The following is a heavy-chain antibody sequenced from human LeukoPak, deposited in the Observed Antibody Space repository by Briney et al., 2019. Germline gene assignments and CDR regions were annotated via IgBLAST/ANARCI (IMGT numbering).Heavy chain of an antibody. CDR3: TRRGGSDGWGAFDV. J-gene: IGHJ3*01. Sequence: GGSLRLSCEASRFTFSNNVMNWVRQAPGKGLEWVSSIRGSGDVTYYADSVKGRFTISRDNSKNTLFLQMNDLTREDTAIFYCTRRGGSDGWGAFDVWGQGTMVTVSS. CDR1: RFTFSNNV. V-gene: IGHV3-23*01. D-gene: IGHD5-24*01. CDR2: IRGSGDVT.